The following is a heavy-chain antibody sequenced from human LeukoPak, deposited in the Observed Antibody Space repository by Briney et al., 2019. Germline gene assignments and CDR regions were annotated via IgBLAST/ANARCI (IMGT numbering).Heavy chain of an antibody. J-gene: IGHJ4*02. CDR2: IYYSGST. V-gene: IGHV4-59*08. D-gene: IGHD2-21*02. CDR3: ARHVAFVVVTATMYYFDY. Sequence: SETLSLTCTVSGGSISSYYWSWIRQPPGNGLEWIGYIYYSGSTNYNPSLKSRVTISVDTSKNQFSLKLSSVTAADTAVYYCARHVAFVVVTATMYYFDYWGQGTLVTVSS. CDR1: GGSISSYY.